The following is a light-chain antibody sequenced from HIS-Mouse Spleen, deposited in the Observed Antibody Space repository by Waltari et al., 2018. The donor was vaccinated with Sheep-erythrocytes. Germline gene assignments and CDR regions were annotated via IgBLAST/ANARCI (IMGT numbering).Light chain of an antibody. CDR1: ALPKKS. J-gene: IGLJ1*01. CDR2: EDS. Sequence: SYELTQPPSVSVSPGQTARITCSGDALPKKSAYWYQQKSGQAPVLVIYEDSKRPSGIPERFSGSSSGTMATLTISGAQVEDEADYYCYSYAGSYNHVFATGTKVTVL. CDR3: YSYAGSYNHV. V-gene: IGLV3-10*01.